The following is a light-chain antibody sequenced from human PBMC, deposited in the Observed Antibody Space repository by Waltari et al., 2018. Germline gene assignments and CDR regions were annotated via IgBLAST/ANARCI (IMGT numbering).Light chain of an antibody. V-gene: IGKV1-5*03. J-gene: IGKJ4*01. Sequence: DIQMTQSPSTLSASVGDRVTITCRASQSISNGLAWYQQKPGKAPKLLIYKASTLESGVPSRFSVSGSGTEFTLTISSLQPDDFATYYCQQYNSYSLLTFGGGTKVEIK. CDR1: QSISNG. CDR3: QQYNSYSLLT. CDR2: KAS.